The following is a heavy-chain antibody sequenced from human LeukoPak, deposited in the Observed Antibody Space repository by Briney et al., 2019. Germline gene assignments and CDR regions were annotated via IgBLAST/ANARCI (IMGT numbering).Heavy chain of an antibody. CDR3: ARTSRDTAMGNKWYFDL. D-gene: IGHD5-18*01. CDR2: INQDGSEK. CDR1: GFTFSSYW. Sequence: GALILSCAASGFTFSSYWMSWVRQAPGKGLEWVANINQDGSEKYYVDSVKGRFTISRDNAKNSLSLQMNSLRAEDTAVFYCARTSRDTAMGNKWYFDLWGRGTLVTVSS. J-gene: IGHJ2*01. V-gene: IGHV3-7*01.